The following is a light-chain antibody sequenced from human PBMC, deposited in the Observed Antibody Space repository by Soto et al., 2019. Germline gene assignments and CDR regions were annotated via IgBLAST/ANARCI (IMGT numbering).Light chain of an antibody. CDR3: QQSYSTPWR. V-gene: IGKV1-39*01. CDR2: AAS. J-gene: IGKJ1*01. CDR1: QSIGSY. Sequence: DIQMTQSPSSLSASVGDRVTITCRPSQSIGSYFNWYQQKPGKAPKLLIYAASALESGVPSRFSGSGSGTDFTLTISSLQPGDFATYYCQQSYSTPWRFGQGTKVDIK.